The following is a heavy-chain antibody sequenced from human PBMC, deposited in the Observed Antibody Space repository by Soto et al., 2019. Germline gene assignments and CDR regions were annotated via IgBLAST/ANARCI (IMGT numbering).Heavy chain of an antibody. J-gene: IGHJ5*02. CDR3: ARWAPISDCSSTSCHNWFDP. V-gene: IGHV1-2*02. D-gene: IGHD2-2*01. Sequence: ASVKVSCKASGYTFTGHYIHWVRQAPEQGPEWMGEIGPESGATRYAQRFQGRVTMTRDMSITTVYMELNNLSPDDTAVYYCARWAPISDCSSTSCHNWFDPWGQGTLVTVSS. CDR2: IGPESGAT. CDR1: GYTFTGHY.